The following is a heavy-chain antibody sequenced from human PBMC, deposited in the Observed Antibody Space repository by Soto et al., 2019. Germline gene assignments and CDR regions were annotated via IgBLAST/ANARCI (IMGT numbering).Heavy chain of an antibody. V-gene: IGHV3-23*01. Sequence: EVQLLESGGGLVQPEGSLRLSYAASGFTFTSYAMGWVRQAPGKGLEWVSVISSGGSTYYADSVRGRFTISRDNSTDTLSLQMNSLRAEDTAVYYCAKRRGAGGHFDYWGQGALVTVSS. D-gene: IGHD2-15*01. CDR1: GFTFTSYA. CDR3: AKRRGAGGHFDY. J-gene: IGHJ4*02. CDR2: ISSGGST.